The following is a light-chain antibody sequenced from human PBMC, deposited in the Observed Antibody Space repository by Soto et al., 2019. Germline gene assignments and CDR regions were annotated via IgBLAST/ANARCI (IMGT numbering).Light chain of an antibody. Sequence: EIVLTQSPGTLSLSPGERATLSCRASQSVSSKYLAWYQQKPGRAPRVLTYGTSIRASGVPERFSGGGSGTDFTLTITRLEPEDFAVYYCQQYGSSLFTFGPGTKVDFK. V-gene: IGKV3-20*01. CDR1: QSVSSKY. J-gene: IGKJ3*01. CDR3: QQYGSSLFT. CDR2: GTS.